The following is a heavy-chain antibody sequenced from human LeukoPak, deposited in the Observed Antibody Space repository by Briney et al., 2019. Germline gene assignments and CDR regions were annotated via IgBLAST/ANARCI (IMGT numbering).Heavy chain of an antibody. CDR2: IYHSGST. V-gene: IGHV4-34*01. Sequence: SETLSLTCAVYGGSFSGYYWSWIRQPPGKGLEWIGDIYHSGSTNYNPSLKSRVTISVDMSKNQFSLKLSSVTAADTAMYYCARGRYYYGMDVWGQGTTVTVSS. J-gene: IGHJ6*02. CDR1: GGSFSGYY. CDR3: ARGRYYYGMDV.